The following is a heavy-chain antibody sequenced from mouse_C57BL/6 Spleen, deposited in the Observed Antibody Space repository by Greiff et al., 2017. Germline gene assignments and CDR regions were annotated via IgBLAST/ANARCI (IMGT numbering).Heavy chain of an antibody. CDR1: GYTFTDYY. D-gene: IGHD2-4*01. CDR2: IYPGSGNT. V-gene: IGHV1-76*01. Sequence: QVQLQQSGAELVRPGASVKLSCKASGYTFTDYYINWVKQRPGQGLEWIARIYPGSGNTYYNEKFKGKATLTAEKSSSTAYMQLSSLTSEDSAVYFCARGGDDYDGEAMDYWGQGTSVTVSS. J-gene: IGHJ4*01. CDR3: ARGGDDYDGEAMDY.